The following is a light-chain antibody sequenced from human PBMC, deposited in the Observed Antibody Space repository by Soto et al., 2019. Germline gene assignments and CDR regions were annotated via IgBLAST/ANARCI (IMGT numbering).Light chain of an antibody. J-gene: IGLJ3*02. CDR2: DTN. V-gene: IGLV1-51*01. CDR3: GTWDSSLSFWV. Sequence: QSVLTQPPSVSAAPGQTVTVSCSGSNSDIGNNYVSWYQQLPGTAPKLLIYDTNKRPSGIPDRFSGSKSGTSATLGITGLQTGDEADYYCGTWDSSLSFWVFGGGTKLTVL. CDR1: NSDIGNNY.